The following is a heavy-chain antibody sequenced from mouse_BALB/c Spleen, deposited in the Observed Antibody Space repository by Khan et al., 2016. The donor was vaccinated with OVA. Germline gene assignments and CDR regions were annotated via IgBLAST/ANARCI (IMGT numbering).Heavy chain of an antibody. CDR3: ARRDYYYDSGAWFPY. CDR2: IWSGGST. CDR1: GFSLTNYG. Sequence: QVQLKESGPGLVQPSQSLSITCTVSGFSLTNYGIHWVRQSPGKGLVWLGLIWSGGSTDYNAAFISRLSISKDNSKSQVFFKMNSLQTNDTAIYYCARRDYYYDSGAWFPYWGQGTLVTVSA. D-gene: IGHD1-1*01. V-gene: IGHV2-2*02. J-gene: IGHJ3*01.